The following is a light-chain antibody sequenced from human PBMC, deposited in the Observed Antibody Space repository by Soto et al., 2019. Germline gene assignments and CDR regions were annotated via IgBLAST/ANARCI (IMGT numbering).Light chain of an antibody. V-gene: IGKV1-17*01. CDR3: LQYNSYPWT. CDR1: QGIRSD. Sequence: DIQMTQSPSSLSTSVGDRVTITCRASQGIRSDLGWYQQKPGKAPKRLIYAASSLQSGVPSRFSGSGSGTEFTLNISRLRPEDFATYYCLQYNSYPWTFGQGTKVDIK. J-gene: IGKJ1*01. CDR2: AAS.